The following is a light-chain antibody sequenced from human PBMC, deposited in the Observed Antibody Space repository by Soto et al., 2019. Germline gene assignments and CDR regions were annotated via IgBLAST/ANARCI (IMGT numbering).Light chain of an antibody. CDR3: SSYTSTSTLVV. Sequence: QSARTQPASVSGSPGQSITISCTGTSSDVAGYNFVSWYQQHPGKAPKLMIYDVSNRPSGVSNRFSGSKSGNTASLTISGLQAEDEADYYCSSYTSTSTLVVFGGGTKLTVL. V-gene: IGLV2-14*01. J-gene: IGLJ2*01. CDR2: DVS. CDR1: SSDVAGYNF.